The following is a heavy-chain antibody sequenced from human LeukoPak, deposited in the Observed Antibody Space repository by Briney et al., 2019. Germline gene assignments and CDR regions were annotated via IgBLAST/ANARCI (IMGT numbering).Heavy chain of an antibody. CDR2: IYYSGST. CDR3: ARIRQQLGITMVRGVRYYFDY. Sequence: SETLSLTCTVSGGSISSYYWSWIRQPPGKGLEWIGYIYYSGSTNHNPSLKSRVTISVDTSKNQFSLKLSSVTAADTAVYYCARIRQQLGITMVRGVRYYFDYWGQGTLVTVSS. J-gene: IGHJ4*02. D-gene: IGHD3-10*01. V-gene: IGHV4-59*01. CDR1: GGSISSYY.